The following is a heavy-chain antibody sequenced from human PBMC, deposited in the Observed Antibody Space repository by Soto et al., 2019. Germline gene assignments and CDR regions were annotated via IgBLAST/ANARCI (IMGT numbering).Heavy chain of an antibody. CDR2: IKSKTDGGTT. V-gene: IGHV3-15*01. CDR3: TTAPLITMVRGGYDP. Sequence: GGSLRLSCAASGFTFSNAWMSWVRQAPGKGLEWVGRIKSKTDGGTTDYAAPVNGRFTISRDDSKNTLYLQMNSLKTEDTAVYYCTTAPLITMVRGGYDPWGQGTLVTVSS. J-gene: IGHJ5*02. CDR1: GFTFSNAW. D-gene: IGHD3-10*01.